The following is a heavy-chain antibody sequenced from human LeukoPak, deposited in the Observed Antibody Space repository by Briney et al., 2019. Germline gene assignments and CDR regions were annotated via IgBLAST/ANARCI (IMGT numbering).Heavy chain of an antibody. Sequence: SETLSLTCAVSGGSISSDGYSWSWIRQPPGKGLEWIGYIYHSGSTYYNPSLKSRVTISVDRSKNQFSLKLSSVTAADTAVYYCARGGHLYDSSGFVAFDIWGQGTMVTVSS. V-gene: IGHV4-30-2*01. J-gene: IGHJ3*02. CDR3: ARGGHLYDSSGFVAFDI. CDR2: IYHSGST. CDR1: GGSISSDGYS. D-gene: IGHD3-22*01.